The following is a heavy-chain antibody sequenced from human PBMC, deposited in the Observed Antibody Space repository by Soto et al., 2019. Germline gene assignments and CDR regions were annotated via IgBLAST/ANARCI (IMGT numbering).Heavy chain of an antibody. Sequence: WESLRLSCAVSGFTSSSCWMSWVRQAPGKGLEWGANIKQDGSEKYYVDSVKGRFTISRDNAKNSLYLQMNSLRAEDTAVYYCARDGGHTAMVYYYYYYGMDVWGQGTTVTVS. J-gene: IGHJ6*02. CDR2: IKQDGSEK. V-gene: IGHV3-7*03. CDR3: ARDGGHTAMVYYYYYYGMDV. D-gene: IGHD5-18*01. CDR1: GFTSSSCW.